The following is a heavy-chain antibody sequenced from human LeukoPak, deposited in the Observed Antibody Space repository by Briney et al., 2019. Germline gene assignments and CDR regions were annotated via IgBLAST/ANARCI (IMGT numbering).Heavy chain of an antibody. J-gene: IGHJ4*02. V-gene: IGHV3-66*02. CDR1: GVTSNY. D-gene: IGHD6-6*01. CDR2: IYNGGTT. CDR3: AGGGEAARSLAY. Sequence: GGSLRLSGAASGVTSNYMTWVRQAPGKGLEWVSVIYNGGTTYYADSVKGRFTISRDNSKSTLFVYLQMNSLRTDDTALYYCAGGGEAARSLAYWGQGALVTVSS.